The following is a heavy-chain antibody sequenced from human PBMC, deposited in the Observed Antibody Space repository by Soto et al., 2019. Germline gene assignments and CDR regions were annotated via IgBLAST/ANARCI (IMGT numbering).Heavy chain of an antibody. CDR3: ARQFACSGGSCYSYAFDI. J-gene: IGHJ3*02. Sequence: ASVKVSCKASGYTFTSYDINWVRQATGQGLEWMGWMNPNSGNTGYAQKFQGRVTMTRNTSISTAYMELSSLRSEDTAVYYCARQFACSGGSCYSYAFDIWGQGTMVTVSS. D-gene: IGHD2-15*01. CDR1: GYTFTSYD. CDR2: MNPNSGNT. V-gene: IGHV1-8*01.